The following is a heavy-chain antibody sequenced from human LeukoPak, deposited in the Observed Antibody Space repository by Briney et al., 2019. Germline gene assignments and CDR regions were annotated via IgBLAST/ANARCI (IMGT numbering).Heavy chain of an antibody. J-gene: IGHJ4*02. V-gene: IGHV3-7*01. Sequence: PGGSLRLSCAASGFTFSNYWMTWVRQAPGKGLEWVANIKLDGSEKNYVDSVKGRFTISRDNAKNSLYLQMNSLRAEDTAVYYCARRTMVRGALDYWGQGTLVTVSS. D-gene: IGHD3-10*01. CDR1: GFTFSNYW. CDR3: ARRTMVRGALDY. CDR2: IKLDGSEK.